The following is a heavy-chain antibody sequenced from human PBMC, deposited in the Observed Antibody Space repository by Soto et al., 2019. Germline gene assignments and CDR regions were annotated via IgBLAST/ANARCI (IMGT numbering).Heavy chain of an antibody. CDR3: AKDYGSGSHDAFDI. CDR2: ISWNSGSI. J-gene: IGHJ3*02. CDR1: GFTFDDYA. V-gene: IGHV3-9*01. Sequence: LRLSCAASGFTFDDYAMHWVRQAPGKGLEWVSGISWNSGSIGYADSVKGRFTISRDNAKNSLYPQMNSLRAEDTALYYCAKDYGSGSHDAFDIWGQGTMVTVSS. D-gene: IGHD3-10*01.